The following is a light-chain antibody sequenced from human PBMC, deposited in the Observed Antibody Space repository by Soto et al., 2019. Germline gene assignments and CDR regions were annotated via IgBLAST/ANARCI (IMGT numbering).Light chain of an antibody. CDR2: GVS. CDR1: QSINSN. V-gene: IGKV3D-15*01. Sequence: EIVMTQSPATLSVSPGERATLSCRASQSINSNLDWYQQKPGQAPRILIYGVSTRVTGIPVRFSGSGSGTEFTLNISSLQSEHFAVYYCQQYTNWPFTFGPGTKVDIK. J-gene: IGKJ3*01. CDR3: QQYTNWPFT.